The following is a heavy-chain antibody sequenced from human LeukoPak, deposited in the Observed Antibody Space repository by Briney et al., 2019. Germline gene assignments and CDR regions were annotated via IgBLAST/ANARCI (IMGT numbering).Heavy chain of an antibody. CDR1: GGSISSSSYY. D-gene: IGHD6-13*01. V-gene: IGHV4-39*07. Sequence: ASETLSFTCTVSGGSISSSSYYWGWIRQPPGKGLEWIGTIYYTGRTYYNPSLKSRVTISVDTSKNQFSLKLSSVTAADTAVYYCARLEIAAAGNRWFDPWGQGTLVTVSS. CDR2: IYYTGRT. J-gene: IGHJ5*02. CDR3: ARLEIAAAGNRWFDP.